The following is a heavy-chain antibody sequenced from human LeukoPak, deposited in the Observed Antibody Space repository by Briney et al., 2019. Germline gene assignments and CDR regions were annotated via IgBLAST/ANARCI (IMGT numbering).Heavy chain of an antibody. CDR2: INHSGST. CDR3: ARSLAAVGAANWFDP. CDR1: GGSFSGYY. D-gene: IGHD6-25*01. V-gene: IGHV4-34*01. Sequence: SETLSLTCAVYGGSFSGYYWSWIRQPPGKGLEWIGEINHSGSTNYNPSLKSRVTISVDTSKNQFSLKLSSVTAADTAVYYCARSLAAVGAANWFDPWGQGTLVTVSS. J-gene: IGHJ5*02.